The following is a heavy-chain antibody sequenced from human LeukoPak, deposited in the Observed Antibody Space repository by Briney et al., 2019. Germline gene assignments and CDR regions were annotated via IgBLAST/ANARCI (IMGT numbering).Heavy chain of an antibody. Sequence: GASVKVSCKASGRTFSSYTISWVRQAPGQGLEWMGRIIPILGIANYAQKFQGRVTITADKSTSTAYMELSSLRSEDTAVYYCARGSPVTTVALDYWGQGTLVTVSS. CDR2: IIPILGIA. J-gene: IGHJ4*02. CDR1: GRTFSSYT. V-gene: IGHV1-69*02. CDR3: ARGSPVTTVALDY. D-gene: IGHD4-17*01.